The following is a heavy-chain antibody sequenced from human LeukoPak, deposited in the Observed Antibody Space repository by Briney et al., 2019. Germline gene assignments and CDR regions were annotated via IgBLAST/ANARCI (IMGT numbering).Heavy chain of an antibody. CDR2: IYHSGST. V-gene: IGHV4-4*02. D-gene: IGHD5-18*01. J-gene: IGHJ4*02. CDR3: AGAEPGGIIGYPY. Sequence: KTSGTLSLTCAVSGASISSNNWWWSWVRQPPGKGLEWIGEIYHSGSTNYNPSLKSRVTMSVDKSKNQFSLKLSSVTAADTAVYSCAGAEPGGIIGYPYWARETLVPVSS. CDR1: GASISSNNW.